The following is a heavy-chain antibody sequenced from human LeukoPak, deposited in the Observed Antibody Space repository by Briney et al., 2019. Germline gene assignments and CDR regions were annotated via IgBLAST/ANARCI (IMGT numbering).Heavy chain of an antibody. CDR3: AKADYDSSGYYSFDY. V-gene: IGHV3-7*03. J-gene: IGHJ4*02. CDR2: IKQDGSEK. CDR1: GFTFSNYW. Sequence: GGSLRLSCAASGFTFSNYWMSWVRQAPGKGLEWVANIKQDGSEKYYMDSVKGRFTISRDNAKNSLYLQMNSLRAEDTAVYYCAKADYDSSGYYSFDYWGQGTLVTVSS. D-gene: IGHD3-22*01.